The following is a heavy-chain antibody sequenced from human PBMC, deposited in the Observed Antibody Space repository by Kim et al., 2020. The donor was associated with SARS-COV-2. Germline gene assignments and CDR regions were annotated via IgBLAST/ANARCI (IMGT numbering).Heavy chain of an antibody. CDR3: ARDPGGVLMLYAASVYYYSVEV. V-gene: IGHV3-20*01. D-gene: IGHD2-8*01. CDR1: GFTFDDYG. CDR2: INWNGGST. Sequence: GGSLRLSCAASGFTFDDYGMSWVRQAPGKGLEWVSGINWNGGSTGYADSVKGRFTISRDNAKNSLYLQMNSLRAEDTALYHCARDPGGVLMLYAASVYYYSVEVWSLRTRVTVFS. J-gene: IGHJ6*02.